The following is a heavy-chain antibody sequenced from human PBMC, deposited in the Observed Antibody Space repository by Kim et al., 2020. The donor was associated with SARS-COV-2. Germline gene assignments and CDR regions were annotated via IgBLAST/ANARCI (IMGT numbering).Heavy chain of an antibody. V-gene: IGHV1-3*01. D-gene: IGHD3-16*01. Sequence: TKYSQKCQGRVTITRDTSASTAYMEVTSLRSEDTAVYYCVRELRGNFDYWGQGTLVTVSS. J-gene: IGHJ4*02. CDR3: VRELRGNFDY. CDR2: T.